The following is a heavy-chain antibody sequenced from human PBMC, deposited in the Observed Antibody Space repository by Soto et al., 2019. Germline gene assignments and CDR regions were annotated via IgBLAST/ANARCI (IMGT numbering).Heavy chain of an antibody. Sequence: QVQLQESGPGLVKPSETLSLTCTVSGGSISSYYWSWIRQPPGKGLEWMGCIYYSGRTNYNPSLKRRVTLSVDTSKTQSSLKVSSLTAAYTAEYYCASSGYDLRRGYCFDYWGQGALVTVSS. D-gene: IGHD5-12*01. V-gene: IGHV4-59*01. CDR3: ASSGYDLRRGYCFDY. CDR1: GGSISSYY. CDR2: IYYSGRT. J-gene: IGHJ4*02.